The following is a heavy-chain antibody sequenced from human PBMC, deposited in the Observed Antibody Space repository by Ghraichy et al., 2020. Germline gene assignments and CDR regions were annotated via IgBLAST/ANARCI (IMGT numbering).Heavy chain of an antibody. V-gene: IGHV4-34*01. CDR1: GGSFSGYY. J-gene: IGHJ4*02. CDR2: INHSGST. Sequence: SETLSLTCAVYGGSFSGYYWSWIRQPPGKGLEWIGEINHSGSTNYNPSLKSRVTISVDTSKNQFSLKLSSVTAADTAVYYCARGPPYSSSSFLDYWGQGTLVTVSS. D-gene: IGHD6-6*01. CDR3: ARGPPYSSSSFLDY.